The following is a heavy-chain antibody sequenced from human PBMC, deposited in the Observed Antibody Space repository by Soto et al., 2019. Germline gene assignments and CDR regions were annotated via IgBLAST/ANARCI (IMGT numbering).Heavy chain of an antibody. D-gene: IGHD3-22*01. J-gene: IGHJ4*02. CDR1: GGSFSGCY. CDR3: ARTYYYDVSGYPDY. Sequence: SETLSLTCAVYGGSFSGCYWSWIRQPPGKGLEWIGEINHSGSTNYNPSLKSRVTISVDTSKNQFSLKLSSVTAADTAVYCCARTYYYDVSGYPDYWGQGTLVTSPQ. CDR2: INHSGST. V-gene: IGHV4-34*01.